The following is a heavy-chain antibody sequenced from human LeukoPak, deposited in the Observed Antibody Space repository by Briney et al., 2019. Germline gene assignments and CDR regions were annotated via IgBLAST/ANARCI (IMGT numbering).Heavy chain of an antibody. J-gene: IGHJ3*02. V-gene: IGHV3-23*01. Sequence: GGSLRLSCAASGFTFSSYAMSWVRQAPGKGLEWVSAISGSGGSTYYADSVKGRFTISRDNSKNTLYLQMNSLRAEDTAVYYCAKDSMIGDYYDSSGSDAFYIWGQGTMVTVSS. D-gene: IGHD3-22*01. CDR2: ISGSGGST. CDR3: AKDSMIGDYYDSSGSDAFYI. CDR1: GFTFSSYA.